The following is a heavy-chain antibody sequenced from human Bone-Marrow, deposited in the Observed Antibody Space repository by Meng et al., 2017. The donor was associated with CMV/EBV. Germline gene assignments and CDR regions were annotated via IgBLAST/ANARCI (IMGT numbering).Heavy chain of an antibody. CDR2: IRSDGITT. CDR3: STARQWLGDS. J-gene: IGHJ4*02. Sequence: EVQLVGSGGGFVQAGGLMGLSCAASGFTFSTYNRHWVRQAPGKGLEWVSRIRSDGITTTYANSVKGRFTISRDNGKNTLSLQMNSLKTEDTAVYYCSTARQWLGDSWGQGTLVTVSS. V-gene: IGHV3-74*03. CDR1: GFTFSTYN. D-gene: IGHD6-19*01.